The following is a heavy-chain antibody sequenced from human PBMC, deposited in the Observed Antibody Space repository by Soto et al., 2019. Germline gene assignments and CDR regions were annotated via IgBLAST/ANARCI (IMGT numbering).Heavy chain of an antibody. V-gene: IGHV1-18*01. CDR1: GYTFTSYG. CDR2: ISAYNGNT. J-gene: IGHJ4*02. D-gene: IGHD2-2*01. Sequence: ASVKVSCKASGYTFTSYGVSWVRQAPGQGLEWMGWISAYNGNTNYAQKLQGRVTMTTDTSTSTAYMELRSLRSDDTAVYYCARVRAYCTSTSCHDYWGQGTLVTGLL. CDR3: ARVRAYCTSTSCHDY.